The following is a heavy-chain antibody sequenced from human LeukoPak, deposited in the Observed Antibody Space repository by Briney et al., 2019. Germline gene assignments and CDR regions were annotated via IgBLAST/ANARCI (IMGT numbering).Heavy chain of an antibody. Sequence: SVKVSCKASGGTFSSYAISWVRQAPGQGLEWMGGIIPIFGTANYAQKFQGRVTITADESTSTAYMELSSLRSEDTAVYYCARGTLGGVVPAAATHRYFDYWGQGTLVTVSS. V-gene: IGHV1-69*13. J-gene: IGHJ4*02. CDR2: IIPIFGTA. D-gene: IGHD2-2*01. CDR3: ARGTLGGVVPAAATHRYFDY. CDR1: GGTFSSYA.